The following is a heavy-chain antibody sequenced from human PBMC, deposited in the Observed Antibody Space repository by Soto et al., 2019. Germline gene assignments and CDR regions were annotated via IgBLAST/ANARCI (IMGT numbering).Heavy chain of an antibody. J-gene: IGHJ4*02. CDR3: AKSPLSRNPRLTLTTCFDY. V-gene: IGHV3-23*01. D-gene: IGHD4-17*01. CDR2: ISDTGDST. CDR1: GFTFSNYA. Sequence: EVQLLESGGDLVQPGGSLRLSCASSGFTFSNYAMSWVRQAPGKALEWVSTISDTGDSTSYADSVRGRFTISRDTSKNTLYLQMVRLRAEDTAVFFWAKSPLSRNPRLTLTTCFDYGGQGALVTVSS.